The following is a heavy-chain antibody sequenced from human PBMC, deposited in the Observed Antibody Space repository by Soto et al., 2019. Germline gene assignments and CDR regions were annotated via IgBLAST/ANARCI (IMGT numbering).Heavy chain of an antibody. D-gene: IGHD1-26*01. CDR2: INGGRGNT. Sequence: QVPLVQSGAEVKRPGASVKVSCKASGYTFSDYVMHWVRQAPGERLEWMGWINGGRGNTEYSQKFQGRVTITRDTSASTAFMELSSLRSEDTAVYYYARGGIVGTYNGMDVWGQGTTVTVSS. CDR1: GYTFSDYV. J-gene: IGHJ6*02. V-gene: IGHV1-3*01. CDR3: ARGGIVGTYNGMDV.